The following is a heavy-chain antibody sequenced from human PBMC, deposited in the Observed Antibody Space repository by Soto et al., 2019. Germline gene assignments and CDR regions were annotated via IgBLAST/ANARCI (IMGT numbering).Heavy chain of an antibody. D-gene: IGHD3-22*01. V-gene: IGHV4-30-2*01. CDR3: ARVPTYYQDSIGYQPFHP. Sequence: SQPLSVRCAVAGGSSDSTGYSLTWIRQPPGKGLEWIGYVSQRGTAYSIPSLNGRLTLSMDSSQTQFSLKLTSVTAADTAVYYCARVPTYYQDSIGYQPFHPWGQGTLVTVSS. J-gene: IGHJ5*02. CDR2: VSQRGTA. CDR1: GGSSDSTGYS.